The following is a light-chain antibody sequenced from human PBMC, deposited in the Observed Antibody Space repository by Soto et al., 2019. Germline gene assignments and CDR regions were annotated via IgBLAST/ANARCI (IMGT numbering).Light chain of an antibody. CDR1: SSNIGSNY. CDR2: RNN. V-gene: IGLV1-47*01. J-gene: IGLJ7*01. Sequence: QAVVTQPPSASGTPGQRVTISCSGSSSNIGSNYVYWYQQLPGTAPKLLIYRNNQRPSGVPDRFSGSKSGTSASLAISGLRSEDEADYYCAAWDDSLSGPVFGGGTQLT. CDR3: AAWDDSLSGPV.